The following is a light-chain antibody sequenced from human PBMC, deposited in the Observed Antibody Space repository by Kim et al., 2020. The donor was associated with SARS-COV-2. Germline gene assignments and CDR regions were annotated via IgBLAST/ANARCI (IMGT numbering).Light chain of an antibody. Sequence: YASTGDRVTITCRASQGISSYLAWYQQKPGKAPKLLIYAASTLQSGVPSRFSGSGSGTDFTLTISCLQSEDFATYYCQQYYSYPQTFGQGTKLEI. J-gene: IGKJ2*01. CDR2: AAS. V-gene: IGKV1-8*01. CDR3: QQYYSYPQT. CDR1: QGISSY.